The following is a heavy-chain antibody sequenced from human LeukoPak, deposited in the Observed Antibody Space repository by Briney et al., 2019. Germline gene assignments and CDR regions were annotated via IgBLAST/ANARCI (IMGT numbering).Heavy chain of an antibody. CDR3: AGEDNSSGYRPFDI. CDR1: GYTFTVYY. CDR2: INPNNGGT. Sequence: GASVKVSCKASGYTFTVYYIHWVGQAPGQGLEWMGRINPNNGGTNYAQKFQGRVTMTRDMSMSTAYMELSRLRSVDTAVYYCAGEDNSSGYRPFDIWGQGTMVTVPS. V-gene: IGHV1-2*06. J-gene: IGHJ3*02. D-gene: IGHD3-22*01.